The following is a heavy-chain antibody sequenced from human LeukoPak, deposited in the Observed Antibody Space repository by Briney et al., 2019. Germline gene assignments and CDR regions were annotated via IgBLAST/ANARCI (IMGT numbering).Heavy chain of an antibody. J-gene: IGHJ3*02. CDR2: IYYSGST. V-gene: IGHV4-59*01. CDR3: ARGQLRYFDWSSYDAFDI. CDR1: GVSISSYY. Sequence: SETLSLTCTVSGVSISSYYWSWIRQPPGKGLEWIGYIYYSGSTNYNPSLKSRVTISVDTSKNQFSLKLSSVTAADTAVYYCARGQLRYFDWSSYDAFDIWGQGTMVTLSS. D-gene: IGHD3-9*01.